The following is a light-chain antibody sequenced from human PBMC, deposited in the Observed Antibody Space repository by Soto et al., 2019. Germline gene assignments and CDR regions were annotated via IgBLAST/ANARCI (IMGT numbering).Light chain of an antibody. V-gene: IGKV3-11*01. CDR1: QSVSSY. CDR2: DAS. J-gene: IGKJ2*01. CDR3: QQRSNWPPEAT. Sequence: EIVLTQSPATLSLSPGERATLSCRASQSVSSYLAWYQQKPGQAPRLLIYDASNRATGIPARFSGSGSGTDFTPTISSLEPEDFAVYYCQQRSNWPPEATFGQGTKLEIK.